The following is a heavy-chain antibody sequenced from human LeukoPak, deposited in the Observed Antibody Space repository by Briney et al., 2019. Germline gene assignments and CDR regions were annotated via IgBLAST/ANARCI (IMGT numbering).Heavy chain of an antibody. V-gene: IGHV4-39*01. Sequence: PSETLSLTCTVSGGSISSSSYYWGWIRQPPGKGLEWIGSIYYSGSTYYNPSLKSRVTISVDTSKNQFSLKLGSVTAADTAVYYCATPIAAALHWGQGTLVTVSS. D-gene: IGHD6-13*01. CDR3: ATPIAAALH. CDR1: GGSISSSSYY. CDR2: IYYSGST. J-gene: IGHJ1*01.